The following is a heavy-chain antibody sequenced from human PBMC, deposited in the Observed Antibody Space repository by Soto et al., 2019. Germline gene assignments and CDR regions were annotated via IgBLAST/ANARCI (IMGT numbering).Heavy chain of an antibody. D-gene: IGHD3-16*01. CDR2: INPNSGGT. V-gene: IGHV1-2*02. CDR3: ARTVGHSYGMDV. Sequence: ASVKVCCKASGYTFTGYYMHWGRQAPGQGLEWMGWINPNSGGTNYAQKFQGRVTMTRDTSISTAYMELSRLRSDDTAVYYCARTVGHSYGMDVWGQGTTVTVSS. CDR1: GYTFTGYY. J-gene: IGHJ6*02.